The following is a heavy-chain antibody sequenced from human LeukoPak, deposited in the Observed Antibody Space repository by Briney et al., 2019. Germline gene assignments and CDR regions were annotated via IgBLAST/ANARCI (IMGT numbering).Heavy chain of an antibody. J-gene: IGHJ3*02. CDR1: GFTFSNYA. CDR3: ARTYDFGRGPPGDAFDN. D-gene: IGHD3-3*01. V-gene: IGHV3-23*01. CDR2: ISGSGGST. Sequence: PGGSLRLSCAASGFTFSNYAMSWVRQAPGKGLEWVSSISGSGGSTYYADSVKGRFTISRDNSKNTLYLQVNSLRVDDTAVYYCARTYDFGRGPPGDAFDNWGQGTLVTVPS.